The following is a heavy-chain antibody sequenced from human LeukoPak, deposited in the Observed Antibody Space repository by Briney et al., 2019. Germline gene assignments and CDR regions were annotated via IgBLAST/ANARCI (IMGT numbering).Heavy chain of an antibody. CDR1: GYTFTSYG. CDR3: ARDKRAGWSCSSE. V-gene: IGHV1-46*01. Sequence: ASVKVSCKASGYTFTSYGISWVRQAPGQGLEWMGIINPSGGSTSYAQKFQGRVTMTRDTSTSTVYMELSSLRSEDTAVYYCARDKRAGWSCSSEWGQGTLVTVSS. J-gene: IGHJ4*02. CDR2: INPSGGST. D-gene: IGHD6-6*01.